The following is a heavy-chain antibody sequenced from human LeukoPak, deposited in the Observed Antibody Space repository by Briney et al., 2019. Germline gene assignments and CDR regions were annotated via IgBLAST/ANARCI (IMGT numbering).Heavy chain of an antibody. V-gene: IGHV3-48*01. CDR3: AKSNRNDAYNAFDI. D-gene: IGHD1-20*01. CDR1: GFTFSSYS. CDR2: ISSRSSTI. J-gene: IGHJ3*02. Sequence: PGGSLRLSCAASGFTFSSYSMNWVRQAPGKGLEWVSYISSRSSTIYYADSVKGRFTISRDNSKNTVYLQMSSLRAEDTAVYYCAKSNRNDAYNAFDIWGQGPMVTVSS.